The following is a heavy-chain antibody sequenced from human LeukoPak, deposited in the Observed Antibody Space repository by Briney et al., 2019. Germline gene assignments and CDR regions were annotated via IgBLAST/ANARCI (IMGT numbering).Heavy chain of an antibody. Sequence: GGSLRLSCVVSGFTFSTYGMHWVRQGPGQGLEWVAVISFDAKNQHYADSVKGRFTISRDNSKNTLYLQMNSLRAEDTAVYYCAGENGDYGSDWFDPWGQGTLVTVSS. CDR3: AGENGDYGSDWFDP. V-gene: IGHV3-30*19. D-gene: IGHD4-17*01. CDR2: ISFDAKNQ. CDR1: GFTFSTYG. J-gene: IGHJ5*02.